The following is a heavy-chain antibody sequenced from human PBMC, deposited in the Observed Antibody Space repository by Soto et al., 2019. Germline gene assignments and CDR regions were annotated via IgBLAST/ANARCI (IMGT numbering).Heavy chain of an antibody. CDR1: GDSVSSNSAA. CDR3: ARDPGGHGGYYYYYGMDV. J-gene: IGHJ6*02. D-gene: IGHD3-10*01. Sequence: SQTLSLTCAISGDSVSSNSAAWNWIRQSPWRGLEWLGRTYYRSKWYTDYAVSVKSPITINPDTSKNQFSLQLDSATPEYTAVYYCARDPGGHGGYYYYYGMDVWGQGTRVTVSS. CDR2: TYYRSKWYT. V-gene: IGHV6-1*01.